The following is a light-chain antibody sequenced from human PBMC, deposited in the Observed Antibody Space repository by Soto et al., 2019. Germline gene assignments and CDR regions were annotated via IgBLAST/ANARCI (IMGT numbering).Light chain of an antibody. CDR1: SSDVGGYNY. CDR2: EVS. Sequence: QSALTQPASVSGSPGQSIIISCTGTSSDVGGYNYVSWYQQHPGKAPKLMIYEVSNRPSGVSNRFSGSKSGNTASLTISGLQAEDEADYYCNSYTSSSTLVFGTGTKLTVL. CDR3: NSYTSSSTLV. J-gene: IGLJ1*01. V-gene: IGLV2-14*01.